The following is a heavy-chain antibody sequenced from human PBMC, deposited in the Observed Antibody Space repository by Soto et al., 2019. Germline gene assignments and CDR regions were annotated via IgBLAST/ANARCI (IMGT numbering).Heavy chain of an antibody. Sequence: QITLKESGPPLVTPRQTLTLTCTFSGFSLDTRGVGVGWARQPPGKALEWLALIYGNDEQRLNPSLQSRLTIAKDTPKSQVVLTMTNMDPVDTATYFCAHRLSAAGLFDHWGQGTLVSVSS. CDR2: IYGNDEQ. J-gene: IGHJ5*02. D-gene: IGHD6-13*01. CDR1: GFSLDTRGVG. V-gene: IGHV2-5*01. CDR3: AHRLSAAGLFDH.